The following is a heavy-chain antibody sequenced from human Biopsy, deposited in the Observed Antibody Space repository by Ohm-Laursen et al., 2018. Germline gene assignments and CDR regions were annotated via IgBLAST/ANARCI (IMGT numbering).Heavy chain of an antibody. D-gene: IGHD3-16*01. V-gene: IGHV4-31*03. CDR2: IHYSGNT. Sequence: TLSLTCLVSGVSINTGGYYWTWIRQHPGTGLEWIGYIHYSGNTLYNPSLKSRLTISVDTSRNQFSLKLTSVTAADTALYYCTRAGGGKIYDLWGQGTLVTVSS. J-gene: IGHJ5*02. CDR1: GVSINTGGYY. CDR3: TRAGGGKIYDL.